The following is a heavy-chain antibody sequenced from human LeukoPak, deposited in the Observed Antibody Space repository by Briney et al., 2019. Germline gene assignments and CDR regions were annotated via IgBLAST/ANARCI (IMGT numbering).Heavy chain of an antibody. CDR3: ASSLNPDYYDSSGYLIYFDY. Sequence: ASVKVSCKASGYTFTSYGISGVRQAPGQGLEGIGWISAYNCNTNYAQKLQGRVTMTTDTSTSTAYMELRSLRSDDTAVYYCASSLNPDYYDSSGYLIYFDYWGQGTLVTVSS. D-gene: IGHD3-22*01. CDR2: ISAYNCNT. V-gene: IGHV1-18*01. J-gene: IGHJ4*02. CDR1: GYTFTSYG.